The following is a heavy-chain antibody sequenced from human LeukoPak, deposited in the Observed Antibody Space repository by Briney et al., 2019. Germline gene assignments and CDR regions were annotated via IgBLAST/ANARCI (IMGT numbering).Heavy chain of an antibody. Sequence: PGGSLRLSCAASGFTFSSYWMSWVRQAPGKGLEWVAVISYDGSNKYYADSVKGRFTISRDNSKNTLYLQMNSLRAEDTAVYYCARSVDTAMVTPDYWGQGTLVTVSS. V-gene: IGHV3-30-3*01. CDR2: ISYDGSNK. CDR3: ARSVDTAMVTPDY. D-gene: IGHD5-18*01. CDR1: GFTFSSYW. J-gene: IGHJ4*02.